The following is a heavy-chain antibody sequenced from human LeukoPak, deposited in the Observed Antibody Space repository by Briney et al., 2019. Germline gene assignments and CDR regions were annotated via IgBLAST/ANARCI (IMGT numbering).Heavy chain of an antibody. Sequence: PSETLSLTCDVSGGSITQTNYWTWVRQPPGKGLEWIGKVNLQGGTNYNPSLLRRVAISVDTSANHVSLQMTSVTAADTAVYYCARGPPRGYSYGQNWYFDLWGRGTLVTVSS. CDR3: ARGPPRGYSYGQNWYFDL. J-gene: IGHJ2*01. V-gene: IGHV4-4*02. CDR1: GGSITQTNY. D-gene: IGHD5-18*01. CDR2: VNLQGGT.